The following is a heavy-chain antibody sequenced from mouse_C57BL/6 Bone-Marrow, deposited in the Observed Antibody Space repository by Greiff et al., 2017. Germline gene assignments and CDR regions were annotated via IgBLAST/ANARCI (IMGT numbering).Heavy chain of an antibody. CDR1: GYTFTSYG. D-gene: IGHD1-1*02. CDR3: ARWRWCAWFAY. V-gene: IGHV1-81*01. Sequence: QVQLQQSGAELARPGASVKLSCKASGYTFTSYGISWVKQRTGQGLEWIGEIYPRSGNTYYNEKFKGKATLTADKSSSTAYMELRSLTSEDSVVYFCARWRWCAWFAYWGQGTLVTVSA. J-gene: IGHJ3*01. CDR2: IYPRSGNT.